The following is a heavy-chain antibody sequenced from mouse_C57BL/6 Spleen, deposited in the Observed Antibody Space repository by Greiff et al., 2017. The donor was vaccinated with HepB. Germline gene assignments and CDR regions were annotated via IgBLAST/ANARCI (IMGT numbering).Heavy chain of an antibody. CDR3: ARDGGSSSEWYFDV. CDR2: IRNKANGYTT. V-gene: IGHV7-3*01. Sequence: EVQVVESGGGLVQPGGSLSLSCAASGFTFTDYYMSWVRQPPGKALEWLGFIRNKANGYTTEYSASVKGRFTISRDNSQSILYLQMNALRAEDSATYYCARDGGSSSEWYFDVWGTGTTVTVSA. CDR1: GFTFTDYY. D-gene: IGHD1-1*01. J-gene: IGHJ1*03.